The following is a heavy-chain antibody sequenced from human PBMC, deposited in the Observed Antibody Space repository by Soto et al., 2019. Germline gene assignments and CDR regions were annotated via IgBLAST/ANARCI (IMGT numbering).Heavy chain of an antibody. J-gene: IGHJ6*02. V-gene: IGHV4-31*03. CDR1: GGSISSGGYY. CDR2: IYYSGST. D-gene: IGHD3-10*01. CDR3: ARTLLWFGGSSPYYYGMDV. Sequence: TLSLTCTVSGGSISSGGYYWSWIRQHPGKGLEWIGYIYYSGSTYYNPSLKSRVTISVDTSKNQFSLKLSSVTAADTAVYYCARTLLWFGGSSPYYYGMDVWGQGTTVTVSS.